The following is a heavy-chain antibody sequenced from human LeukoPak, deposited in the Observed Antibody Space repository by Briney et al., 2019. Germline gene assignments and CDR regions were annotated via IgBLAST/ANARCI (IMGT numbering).Heavy chain of an antibody. CDR3: ARVGSSSWIFDY. V-gene: IGHV4-4*02. J-gene: IGHJ4*02. Sequence: SGTLSLTCAVSGGSISSSNWWSWVRQPPGKGLEWIGEIYHSGSTNYNPSLKSRVTISVDKSENQFSLKLSSVTAADTAVYYCARVGSSSWIFDYWGQGTLVTVSS. CDR2: IYHSGST. CDR1: GGSISSSNW. D-gene: IGHD6-13*01.